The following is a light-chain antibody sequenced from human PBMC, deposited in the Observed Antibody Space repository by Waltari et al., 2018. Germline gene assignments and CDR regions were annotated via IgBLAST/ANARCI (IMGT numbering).Light chain of an antibody. CDR3: QQYNRWPPLT. V-gene: IGKV3-15*01. CDR1: QSISSN. J-gene: IGKJ4*01. Sequence: DILMTQSPAALSVSPGERATFSCRASQSISSNLAWYQQKPGQAPRLLIFDASTRATGVTARFRGSGSGTEFTLTISSLQSEDSAIYYCQQYNRWPPLTFGGGTKVEIK. CDR2: DAS.